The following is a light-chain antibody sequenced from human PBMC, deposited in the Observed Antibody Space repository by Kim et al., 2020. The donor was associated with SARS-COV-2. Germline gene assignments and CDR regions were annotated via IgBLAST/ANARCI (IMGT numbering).Light chain of an antibody. J-gene: IGLJ2*01. Sequence: PGQSVTVACSGVGSDIGTYDYVSWYQQYPGQAPKLLVYDVNRRPSGVSNRFSGSRSGNTASLTISEVQAEDEAVYYCSSFANTTTLFGGGTQLTVL. CDR3: SSFANTTTL. CDR1: GSDIGTYDY. V-gene: IGLV2-14*03. CDR2: DVN.